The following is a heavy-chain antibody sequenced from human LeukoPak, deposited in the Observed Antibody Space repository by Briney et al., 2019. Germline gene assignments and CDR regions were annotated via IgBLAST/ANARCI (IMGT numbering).Heavy chain of an antibody. Sequence: PGGSLRLSCAASGFTFSSYGMHWVRQAPGKGLEWVAFIRYDGSNKYYADSVKGRFTISRDNSKNTLYLQMNSLRAEDTAVYYCARGIFIAARPVDYWGQGTLVTVSS. D-gene: IGHD6-6*01. J-gene: IGHJ4*02. V-gene: IGHV3-30*02. CDR2: IRYDGSNK. CDR3: ARGIFIAARPVDY. CDR1: GFTFSSYG.